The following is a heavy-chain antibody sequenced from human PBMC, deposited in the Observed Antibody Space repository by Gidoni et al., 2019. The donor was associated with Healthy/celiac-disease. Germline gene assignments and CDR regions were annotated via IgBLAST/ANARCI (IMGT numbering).Heavy chain of an antibody. J-gene: IGHJ6*02. CDR2: ISYDGSNK. D-gene: IGHD6-6*01. Sequence: QVQLVESGGGVVQPGRSLRLSCAASGFPFSSYAMHWVRQAPGKGLGWVAVISYDGSNKYYADSVKGRFTISRDNSKNTLYLQMNSLRAEDTAVYYCARDARSDDHEPGMDVWGQGTTVTVSS. CDR1: GFPFSSYA. V-gene: IGHV3-30-3*01. CDR3: ARDARSDDHEPGMDV.